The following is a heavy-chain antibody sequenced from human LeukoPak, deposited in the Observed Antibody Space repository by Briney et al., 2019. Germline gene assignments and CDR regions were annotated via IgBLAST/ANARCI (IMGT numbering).Heavy chain of an antibody. CDR3: ARESDSSSSVDY. Sequence: GGSLRLSCAASGFTLSSYWMSWVRQAPGKGLEWVANIKQDGSEKYYVDSVEGRFTISRDNAKNSLYLQMNSLRAEDTAVYYCARESDSSSSVDYWGQGTLVTVSS. D-gene: IGHD6-6*01. CDR2: IKQDGSEK. J-gene: IGHJ4*02. V-gene: IGHV3-7*01. CDR1: GFTLSSYW.